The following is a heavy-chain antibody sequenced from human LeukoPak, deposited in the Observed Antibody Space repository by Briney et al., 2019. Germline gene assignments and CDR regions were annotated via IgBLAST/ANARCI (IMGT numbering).Heavy chain of an antibody. Sequence: PGGSLRLSCAASGFTYNSYSMNWVRQAQGKGLEWVSSISSSSRYIYYADSVKGRFTISRDNAKNSLYLQMNSLRAEDTAVYYCARDREEDYYMDVWGKGTTVTVSS. J-gene: IGHJ6*03. CDR3: ARDREEDYYMDV. D-gene: IGHD3-10*01. CDR2: ISSSSRYI. CDR1: GFTYNSYS. V-gene: IGHV3-21*01.